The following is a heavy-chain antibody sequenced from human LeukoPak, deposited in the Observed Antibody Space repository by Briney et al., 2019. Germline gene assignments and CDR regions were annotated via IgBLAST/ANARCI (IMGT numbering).Heavy chain of an antibody. D-gene: IGHD3-16*02. V-gene: IGHV4-59*08. CDR3: ARHVSPYDYVWGSYRPYYFDF. J-gene: IGHJ4*02. Sequence: SETLSLTCTVSGGSISSYYWSWIRQPPGKGLEWIGYIYYSGSTNYNPSLKSRVTISVDTSKNQFSLKLSSVTAADTAVYFCARHVSPYDYVWGSYRPYYFDFWGQGTLVTVSS. CDR2: IYYSGST. CDR1: GGSISSYY.